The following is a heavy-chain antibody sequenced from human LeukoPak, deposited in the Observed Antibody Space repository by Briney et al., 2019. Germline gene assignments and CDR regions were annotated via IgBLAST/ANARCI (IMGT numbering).Heavy chain of an antibody. D-gene: IGHD2-15*01. CDR3: AKDLDIVYYYYRDV. Sequence: GGSLRLSCAASGFTFSSYGMHWVRQAPGKGLEWVAFIRYDGSNKYYADSVKGRFTISRDNSKNTLYLQMNSLRAEDTAVYYCAKDLDIVYYYYRDVWGKGTTVTVSS. J-gene: IGHJ6*03. CDR2: IRYDGSNK. CDR1: GFTFSSYG. V-gene: IGHV3-30*02.